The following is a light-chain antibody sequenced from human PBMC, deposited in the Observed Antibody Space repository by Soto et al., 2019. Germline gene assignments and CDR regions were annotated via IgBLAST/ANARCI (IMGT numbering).Light chain of an antibody. Sequence: QSVLTQPPSASGTPGQRVTISCSGSSSNIGTNTVNWFQQLPGTAPKLLIYSNNQRPSGVPDRFSGSKSGTSASLAISGLQSDDEADYYCAAWDDSLNGYVFXSGTKVTVL. CDR3: AAWDDSLNGYV. CDR1: SSNIGTNT. CDR2: SNN. V-gene: IGLV1-44*01. J-gene: IGLJ1*01.